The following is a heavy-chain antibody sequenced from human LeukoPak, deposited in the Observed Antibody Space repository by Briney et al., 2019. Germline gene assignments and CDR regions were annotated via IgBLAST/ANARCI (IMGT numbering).Heavy chain of an antibody. CDR2: IASDGSST. CDR1: GFTFSSYW. J-gene: IGHJ4*02. Sequence: GGSLRLSCAASGFTFSSYWMNWVRQAPGKGLVWASRIASDGSSTTYADSVKGRFSISRDNAKNTLYLQMNSLRVEDTAVYYCVRGRPHGNDYWGQGTLVTVSS. V-gene: IGHV3-74*01. D-gene: IGHD4-23*01. CDR3: VRGRPHGNDY.